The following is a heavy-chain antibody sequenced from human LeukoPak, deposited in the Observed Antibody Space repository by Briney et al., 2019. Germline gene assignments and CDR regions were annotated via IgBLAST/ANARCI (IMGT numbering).Heavy chain of an antibody. CDR3: ARRYYDILTGYYRFDY. D-gene: IGHD3-9*01. V-gene: IGHV4-59*08. CDR1: GGSISSYY. Sequence: SETLSLTCTVSGGSISSYYWSWIRQPPGKGLEWIGYIYYSGSTNYNPSLKSRVTKSVDTSKNQFSLKLSSVTAADTAVYYCARRYYDILTGYYRFDYWGQGTLVTVSS. CDR2: IYYSGST. J-gene: IGHJ4*02.